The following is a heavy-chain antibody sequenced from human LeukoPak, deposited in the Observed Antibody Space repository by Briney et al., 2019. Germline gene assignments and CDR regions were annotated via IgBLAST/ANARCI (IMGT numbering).Heavy chain of an antibody. CDR1: GFTFRTFE. CDR2: ISSSGSNI. D-gene: IGHD5-24*01. Sequence: QPVGSLRLSCAASGFTFRTFEMNWVRQAPGKGLEWVSYISSSGSNIYYADSVKGRFTISRDNAKNSLYLQMNSLRVEDTAVYYCARGDMATITIDYWGQGTLVTVSS. J-gene: IGHJ4*02. V-gene: IGHV3-48*03. CDR3: ARGDMATITIDY.